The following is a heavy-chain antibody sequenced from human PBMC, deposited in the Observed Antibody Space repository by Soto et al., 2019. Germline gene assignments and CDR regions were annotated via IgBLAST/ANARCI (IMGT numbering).Heavy chain of an antibody. V-gene: IGHV3-33*01. D-gene: IGHD3-10*01. J-gene: IGHJ5*02. CDR2: IWYDGSNK. CDR3: ARDLDYYGSGSYHFDP. CDR1: GFTFSSYG. Sequence: QVQLVESGGGVVQPGRSLRLSCAASGFTFSSYGMHWVRQAPGKGLEWVAVIWYDGSNKYYADSVKGRFTISRDNSKNTLYLQMNSLRAEDTAVYYCARDLDYYGSGSYHFDPWGQGTLVTVSS.